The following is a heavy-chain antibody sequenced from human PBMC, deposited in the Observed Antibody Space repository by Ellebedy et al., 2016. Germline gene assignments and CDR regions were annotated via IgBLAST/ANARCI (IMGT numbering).Heavy chain of an antibody. D-gene: IGHD5-12*01. V-gene: IGHV3-15*01. CDR1: GFTFSNAW. J-gene: IGHJ4*02. Sequence: GESLKISCAASGFTFSNAWMSWVRQAPGKGLEWVGRIKSKTDGGTTDYAAPVKGRFTISRDNSKNTLYLQMNSLRAEDTAVYYCAGYGKWGQGTRVTVSS. CDR2: IKSKTDGGTT. CDR3: AGYGK.